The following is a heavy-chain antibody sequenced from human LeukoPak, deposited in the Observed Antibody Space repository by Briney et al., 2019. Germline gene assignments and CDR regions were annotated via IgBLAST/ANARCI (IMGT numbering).Heavy chain of an antibody. D-gene: IGHD5/OR15-5a*01. V-gene: IGHV3-11*04. J-gene: IGHJ4*02. CDR2: ISSSGGTI. CDR1: GFTFSDYY. CDR3: ARDRIVSDY. Sequence: GGSLRLSCAASGFTFSDYYMNWIRQAPGKGLEWVSYISSSGGTISYADSVRGRFTISRDNAKNSLYLQMNSLRAEDTAVYYCARDRIVSDYWGQGTLVTVSS.